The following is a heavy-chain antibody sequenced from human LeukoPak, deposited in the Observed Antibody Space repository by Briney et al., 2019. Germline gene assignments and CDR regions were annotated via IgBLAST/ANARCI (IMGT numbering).Heavy chain of an antibody. CDR1: GFTFDDYA. D-gene: IGHD3-10*01. CDR3: AKDKSITMVRGVSPIFDI. CDR2: ISWNSGSI. Sequence: GRSLRLSCAASGFTFDDYAMHWVRQAPGKGLEWVSGISWNSGSIGYADSVKGRFTISRDNAKNSLYLQMNSLRAEDTALYYCAKDKSITMVRGVSPIFDIWGQGTMVTVSS. J-gene: IGHJ3*02. V-gene: IGHV3-9*01.